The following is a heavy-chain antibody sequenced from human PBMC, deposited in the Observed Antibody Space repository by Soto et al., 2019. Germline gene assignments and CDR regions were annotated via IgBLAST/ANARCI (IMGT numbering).Heavy chain of an antibody. V-gene: IGHV3-48*02. CDR3: ARDAPPTDY. CDR2: ISSSSSTI. CDR1: GFTFSSYS. Sequence: EVQLVESGGGLVQPGGSLRLSCAASGFTFSSYSMNWVRQAPGKGLEWVSYISSSSSTIYYADSVKGRFTISRDNAKNSRSLQMNSLRDEDTSVYYCARDAPPTDYWGQGTLVTVSS. J-gene: IGHJ4*02.